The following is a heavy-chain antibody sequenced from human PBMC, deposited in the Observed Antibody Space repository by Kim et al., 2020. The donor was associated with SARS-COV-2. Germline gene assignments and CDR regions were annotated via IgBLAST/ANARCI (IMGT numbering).Heavy chain of an antibody. J-gene: IGHJ4*02. Sequence: SDSGVRTHYAYSVKGRFTISRDNSKSTLFLHMNSLRAEDTAIYYCEASDYWGQGSLVTVSS. V-gene: IGHV3-23*01. CDR2: SDSGVRT. CDR3: EASDY.